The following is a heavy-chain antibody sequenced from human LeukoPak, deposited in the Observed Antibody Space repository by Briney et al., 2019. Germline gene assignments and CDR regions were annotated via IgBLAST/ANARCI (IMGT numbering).Heavy chain of an antibody. CDR3: ARDRGRYPYYFDY. Sequence: SETLSLTCTVSGGSISSDYWSWIRQPAGKGLEWIGRIYTSGSTNYNPPLKSRVTISVDKSKNQFSLKLSSVTAADTAVYYCARDRGRYPYYFDYWGQGTLVTVSS. J-gene: IGHJ4*02. V-gene: IGHV4-4*07. CDR1: GGSISSDY. CDR2: IYTSGST. D-gene: IGHD1-26*01.